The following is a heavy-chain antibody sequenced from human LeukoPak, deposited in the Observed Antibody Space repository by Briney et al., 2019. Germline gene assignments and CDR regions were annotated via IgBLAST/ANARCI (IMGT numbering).Heavy chain of an antibody. J-gene: IGHJ3*02. CDR1: GGFISSFY. CDR3: AGSYIAVAGLDAFDI. D-gene: IGHD6-19*01. V-gene: IGHV4-59*01. Sequence: SETLSLTCTVSGGFISSFYCSWIRQPPGKGLEWIGYIYYSGTTNYNPSLKSRVTISSDTSKNQFSLRLSSVTAADTAVYYCAGSYIAVAGLDAFDIWGQGTMVTVSS. CDR2: IYYSGTT.